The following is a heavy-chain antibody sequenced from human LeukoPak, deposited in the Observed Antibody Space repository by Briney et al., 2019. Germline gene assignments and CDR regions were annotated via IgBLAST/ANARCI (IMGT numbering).Heavy chain of an antibody. V-gene: IGHV4-4*07. D-gene: IGHD6-13*01. J-gene: IGHJ4*02. CDR3: ARTPSSSWYRGYYFDY. Sequence: PSETLSLTCTVSGGSISSYYWSWIRQPAGKGLEWIGRIYTSGSTNYNPSLKSRVTMSVDTSKNQFSLKLSSVTAADTAVYYCARTPSSSWYRGYYFDYWGQGTLVTVSS. CDR2: IYTSGST. CDR1: GGSISSYY.